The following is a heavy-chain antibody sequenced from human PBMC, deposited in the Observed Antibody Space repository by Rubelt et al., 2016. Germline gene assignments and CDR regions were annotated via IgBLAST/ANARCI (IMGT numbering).Heavy chain of an antibody. CDR1: D. J-gene: IGHJ4*02. D-gene: IGHD3-10*01. CDR2: MNPNSGNT. V-gene: IGHV1-8*01. CDR3: ARDHYYGSGSYYPFNY. Sequence: DINWVRQATGQGLEWMGWMNPNSGNTGYAQKFQGRVTMTRNTSISTAYMELSSLRSEDTAVYYCARDHYYGSGSYYPFNYWGQGTLVTVSS.